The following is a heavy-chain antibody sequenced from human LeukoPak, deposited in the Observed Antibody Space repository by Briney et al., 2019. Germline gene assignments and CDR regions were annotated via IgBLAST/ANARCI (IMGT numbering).Heavy chain of an antibody. Sequence: GRSLRLSCAASGFTFSSYGMHWVRQAPGKGLEWVAVIWYDGSNKYYADSVKGRFTISRDNSKNTLYLQMNSLRAEDTAVYYCERVNYGDYGLDYWGQGTLVTVSS. CDR3: ERVNYGDYGLDY. V-gene: IGHV3-33*01. CDR1: GFTFSSYG. J-gene: IGHJ4*02. D-gene: IGHD4-17*01. CDR2: IWYDGSNK.